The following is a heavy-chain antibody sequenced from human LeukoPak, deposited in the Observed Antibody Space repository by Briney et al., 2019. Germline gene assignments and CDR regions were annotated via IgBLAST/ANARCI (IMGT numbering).Heavy chain of an antibody. J-gene: IGHJ3*02. Sequence: KPSETLSLTCTVSGGSISNDYWNWIRQPPGKGLEWIGYIHYSGSASYNPSLKSRVIISVDTSKNQFSLKLSSVTAADTAVYYCARRRDGYNWYTFDIWGQGTMVTVSS. CDR3: ARRRDGYNWYTFDI. D-gene: IGHD5-24*01. CDR2: IHYSGSA. CDR1: GGSISNDY. V-gene: IGHV4-59*01.